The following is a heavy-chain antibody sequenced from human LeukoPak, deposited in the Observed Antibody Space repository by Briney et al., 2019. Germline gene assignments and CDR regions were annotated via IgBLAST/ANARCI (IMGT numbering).Heavy chain of an antibody. CDR3: ARDFDGSFDLNPLAFDI. J-gene: IGHJ3*02. Sequence: SETLSLTCTVSGGSISSYYWSWIRQPAGKGLAWIGRIYTSGSTNYNPSLKSRVTMSVDTSKNQFSLKLSSVTAADTAVYYCARDFDGSFDLNPLAFDIWGQGTMVTVSS. V-gene: IGHV4-4*07. D-gene: IGHD3-9*01. CDR2: IYTSGST. CDR1: GGSISSYY.